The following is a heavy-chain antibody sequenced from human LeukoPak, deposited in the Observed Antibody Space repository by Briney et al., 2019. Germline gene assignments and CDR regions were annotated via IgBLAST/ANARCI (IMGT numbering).Heavy chain of an antibody. D-gene: IGHD3-22*01. CDR1: GFTFSTYS. V-gene: IGHV3-30-3*01. CDR2: ISYDGSNK. CDR3: ARESADSSGSLDH. Sequence: PGGSLRLSCAASGFTFSTYSMNWVRQAPGKGLEWVAVISYDGSNKYYADSVKGRITISRDNSKNTLYLQMNSLRAEDTAVFYCARESADSSGSLDHWGQGTLVTVSS. J-gene: IGHJ5*02.